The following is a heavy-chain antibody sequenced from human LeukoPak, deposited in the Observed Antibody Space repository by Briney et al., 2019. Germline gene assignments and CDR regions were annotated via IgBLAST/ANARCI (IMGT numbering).Heavy chain of an antibody. CDR1: GFSFSDYY. V-gene: IGHV3-11*04. CDR2: ISGSGSSI. Sequence: AGGSLRLSCEGSGFSFSDYYMTWVRQPPGKGLEWVSYISGSGSSIYFADSVRGRFTISRDNAKNSVFLHMHSVRAEDTAVYYCARVGPGYCTSLTCYVSEDYYMDAWAKGTTVTVSS. D-gene: IGHD2-2*01. J-gene: IGHJ6*03. CDR3: ARVGPGYCTSLTCYVSEDYYMDA.